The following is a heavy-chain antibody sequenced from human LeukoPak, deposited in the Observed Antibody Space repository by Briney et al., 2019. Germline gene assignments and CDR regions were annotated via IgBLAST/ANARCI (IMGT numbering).Heavy chain of an antibody. D-gene: IGHD6-6*01. CDR3: ARYDSSSPGGFDP. Sequence: PSETLSLTCAVSGGSISSSNWWSWVRQPPGKGLEWIGEINHSGSTNYNPSLKSRVTISVDTSKNQFSLKLSSVTAADTAVYYCARYDSSSPGGFDPWGQGTLVTVSS. CDR2: INHSGST. J-gene: IGHJ5*02. V-gene: IGHV4-4*02. CDR1: GGSISSSNW.